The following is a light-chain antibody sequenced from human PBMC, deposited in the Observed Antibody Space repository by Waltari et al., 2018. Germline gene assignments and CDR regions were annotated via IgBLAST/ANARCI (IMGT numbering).Light chain of an antibody. CDR1: SSDIGGYNY. CDR3: SSYTSSSDSYV. CDR2: DVS. V-gene: IGLV2-14*03. J-gene: IGLJ1*01. Sequence: QSALTQPASVSGSPGQSITISCTGTSSDIGGYNYVSWYQQHPGKVPKLMIYDVSNRPSGVSNRFSGSRSGSTSSLTISGLQAEDEADYYCSSYTSSSDSYVFGTGTKVTVL.